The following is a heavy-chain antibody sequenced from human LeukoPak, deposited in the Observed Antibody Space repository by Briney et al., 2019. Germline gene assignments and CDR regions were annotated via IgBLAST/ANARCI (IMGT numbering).Heavy chain of an antibody. J-gene: IGHJ4*02. CDR3: ARGRRSGWYVY. D-gene: IGHD6-19*01. V-gene: IGHV4-34*01. Sequence: SETLSLTCAVYGGSFSGCYWSWIRQPPGKGLEWIGEINHSGSTNYNPSLKSRVTISVDTSKNQFSLKLSSVTAADTAVYYCARGRRSGWYVYWGQGTLVTVSS. CDR1: GGSFSGCY. CDR2: INHSGST.